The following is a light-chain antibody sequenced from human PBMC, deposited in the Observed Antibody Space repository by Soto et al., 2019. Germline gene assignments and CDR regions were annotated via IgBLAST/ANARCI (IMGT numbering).Light chain of an antibody. CDR3: QQYRT. CDR1: QSVSSSY. V-gene: IGKV3-20*01. J-gene: IGKJ3*01. Sequence: EIVLTQSPGTLSLSPGERATLSCRASQSVSSSYLAWYQQKPGQAPRLLIYGASSRATGIPDRFSGSGSGIDFTLTISRLEPEDFAVYYCQQYRTFGPGTKVDIK. CDR2: GAS.